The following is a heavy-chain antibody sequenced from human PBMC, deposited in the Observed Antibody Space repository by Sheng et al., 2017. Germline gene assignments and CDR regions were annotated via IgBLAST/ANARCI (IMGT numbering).Heavy chain of an antibody. CDR1: GGSISSYY. J-gene: IGHJ3*02. D-gene: IGHD5-18*01. CDR2: IYYSGST. V-gene: IGHV4-59*01. CDR3: ARGLAYGYRAFDI. Sequence: QVQLQESGPGLVKPSETLSLTCTVSGGSISSYYWSWIRQPPGKGLEWIGYIYYSGSTNYNPSLKSRVTISVDTSKNQFSLKLSSVTAADTAVYYCARGLAYGYRAFDIWGQGDNGHRLF.